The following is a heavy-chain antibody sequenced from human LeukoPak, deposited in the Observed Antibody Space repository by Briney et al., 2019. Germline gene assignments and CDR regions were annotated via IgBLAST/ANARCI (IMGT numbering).Heavy chain of an antibody. V-gene: IGHV3-23*01. D-gene: IGHD5-18*01. CDR2: ISGSGGST. CDR3: AKGRGYSYGYKYYFDY. CDR1: GFTFGSYA. J-gene: IGHJ4*02. Sequence: PGGSLRLSCAASGFTFGSYAMSWVRQAPGKGLEWVSAISGSGGSTYYADSVKGRFTISRDNSKNTLYLQMNSLRAEDTAVYYCAKGRGYSYGYKYYFDYWGQGTLVTVSS.